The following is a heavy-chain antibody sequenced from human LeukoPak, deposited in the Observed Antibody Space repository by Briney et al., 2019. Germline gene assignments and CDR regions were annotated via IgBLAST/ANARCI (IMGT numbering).Heavy chain of an antibody. CDR2: IRISGDNT. D-gene: IGHD3-16*01. CDR3: TKGGGVTANDY. Sequence: PGGSLRLSCAASGFTFSSYAMSWVRQAPGKGRAWVSAIRISGDNTYYADSVKGRFTIYRDNVKNTLYLQINSLRAEDTAVYYCTKGGGVTANDYWGQGTLVTVSS. V-gene: IGHV3-23*01. CDR1: GFTFSSYA. J-gene: IGHJ4*02.